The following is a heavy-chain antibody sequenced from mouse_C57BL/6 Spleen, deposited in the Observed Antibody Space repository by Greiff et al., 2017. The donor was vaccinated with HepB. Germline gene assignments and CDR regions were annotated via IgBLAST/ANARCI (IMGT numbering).Heavy chain of an antibody. CDR1: GYTFTGYW. V-gene: IGHV1-9*01. D-gene: IGHD2-4*01. J-gene: IGHJ3*01. Sequence: QVQLQQSGAELMKPGASVKLSCKATGYTFTGYWIEWVKQRPGHGLEWIGEILPGSGGTNYNEKFKGKATFTADTSSNTAYMQLSSLTTEDSAIYYCARKDYDPAWFAYWGQGTLVTVSA. CDR3: ARKDYDPAWFAY. CDR2: ILPGSGGT.